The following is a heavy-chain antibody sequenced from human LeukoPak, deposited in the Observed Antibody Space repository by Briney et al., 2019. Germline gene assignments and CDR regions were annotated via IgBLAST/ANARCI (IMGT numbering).Heavy chain of an antibody. D-gene: IGHD3-3*01. V-gene: IGHV4-59*01. Sequence: SETLSLTCTVSGGSISSYYWSWIRQPPGKGLEWIGYIYYGGSTNYNPSLKSRVTISVDTSKNQFSLNLSSVTAADTAVYYCARGPRAGDFWSGSLPNWFDPWGQGTLVTVSS. CDR2: IYYGGST. J-gene: IGHJ5*02. CDR3: ARGPRAGDFWSGSLPNWFDP. CDR1: GGSISSYY.